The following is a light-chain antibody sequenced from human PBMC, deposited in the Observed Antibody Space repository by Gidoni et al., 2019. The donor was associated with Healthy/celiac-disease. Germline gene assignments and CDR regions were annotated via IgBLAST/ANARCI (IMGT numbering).Light chain of an antibody. Sequence: QSVLTQPHSVSGAPGQRVTISCTGSSSNIGAGYDVHWYQQLPGPAPKLLIYGNSNRPSGVPDRFSGSKSGTSASLAITGLQAEDEADYYCQSYDSSLSGNWVFGGGTKLTVL. CDR2: GNS. CDR1: SSNIGAGYD. V-gene: IGLV1-40*01. J-gene: IGLJ3*02. CDR3: QSYDSSLSGNWV.